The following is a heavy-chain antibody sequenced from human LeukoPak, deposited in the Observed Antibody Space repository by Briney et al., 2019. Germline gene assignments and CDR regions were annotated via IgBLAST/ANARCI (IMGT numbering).Heavy chain of an antibody. CDR2: IYPGDSDT. V-gene: IGHV5-51*01. CDR1: GYSFTSYW. CDR3: ARSTGDYDSSGYYPWIDY. J-gene: IGHJ4*02. D-gene: IGHD3-22*01. Sequence: NLGESLQISCKGSGYSFTSYWIGWVRQLPGKGLEWMGIIYPGDSDTRYSPSFQGQVTISADKSISTAYLQWSSLKASDTAMYYCARSTGDYDSSGYYPWIDYWGQGTLVTVSS.